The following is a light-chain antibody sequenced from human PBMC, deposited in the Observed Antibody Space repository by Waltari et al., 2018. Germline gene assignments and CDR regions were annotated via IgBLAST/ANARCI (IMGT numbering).Light chain of an antibody. V-gene: IGLV3-19*01. CDR2: GPD. CDR1: SLRRYY. Sequence: SSDLTPDPSLSVALGQTVRITCQGASLRRYYASWYQQRPGQAPILVLYGPDNRPSGIPDRFSGSTSGNTASLTITGAQAEDEADYYCHSRETFSTRLFGGGTRLTV. J-gene: IGLJ2*01. CDR3: HSRETFSTRL.